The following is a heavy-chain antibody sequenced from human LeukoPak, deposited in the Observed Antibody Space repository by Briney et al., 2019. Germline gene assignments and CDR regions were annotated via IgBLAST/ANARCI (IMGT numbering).Heavy chain of an antibody. CDR2: IYRSGST. D-gene: IGHD5-18*01. V-gene: IGHV4-4*07. CDR1: GGSISNYY. Sequence: SETLSLTCTVSGGSISNYYWSWIRQPAGKGLEWIGRIYRSGSTNYNPSLKSRVTMSVDTSKNQFSLKLSSVTAADTAVYRCARHMDSAMVSFDFWGQGTLVAVSS. J-gene: IGHJ4*02. CDR3: ARHMDSAMVSFDF.